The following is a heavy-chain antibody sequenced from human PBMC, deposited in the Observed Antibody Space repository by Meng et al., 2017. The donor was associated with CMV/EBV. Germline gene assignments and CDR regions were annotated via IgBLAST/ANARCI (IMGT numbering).Heavy chain of an antibody. V-gene: IGHV3-21*01. Sequence: GGSLRLSCAASGFTFSSYSMNWVRQAPGKGLEWVSSISSSSSYIYYADSVKGRFTISRDNAKNSLYLQMNSLRAEDTAVYYCARGEPGRYYYDSSGYSTKFDYWGQGTLVTVSS. D-gene: IGHD3-22*01. CDR2: ISSSSSYI. CDR1: GFTFSSYS. CDR3: ARGEPGRYYYDSSGYSTKFDY. J-gene: IGHJ4*02.